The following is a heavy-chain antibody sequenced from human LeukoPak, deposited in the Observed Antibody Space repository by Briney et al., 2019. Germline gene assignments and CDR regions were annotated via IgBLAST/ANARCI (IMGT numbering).Heavy chain of an antibody. D-gene: IGHD3-10*01. Sequence: PSDPLSLTCTVSGYSISSGYYWGCIRPPPGNGLELIGCFEQRGRTYYNPSLKSRVNISVDTSKNQFSLTLSSVTAADTAVYYCARGKPSYGSGTFYRPLEANYMDVWGKGTTVTVSS. V-gene: IGHV4-38-2*02. CDR2: FEQRGRT. CDR3: ARGKPSYGSGTFYRPLEANYMDV. CDR1: GYSISSGYY. J-gene: IGHJ6*03.